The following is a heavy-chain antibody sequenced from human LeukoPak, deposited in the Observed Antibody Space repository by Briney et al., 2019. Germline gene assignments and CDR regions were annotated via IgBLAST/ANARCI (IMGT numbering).Heavy chain of an antibody. D-gene: IGHD5-18*01. CDR1: GFTFSSYA. Sequence: GGSLRLSCAASGFTFSSYAMSWVRQAPGKGLEWVSAISGSGGSTYYADSVKGRFTISRDNSKNTLYLQMNSLRAEDTAVYYRAREVGYSYGPRYYYYGMDVWGQGATVTVSS. CDR2: ISGSGGST. V-gene: IGHV3-23*01. CDR3: AREVGYSYGPRYYYYGMDV. J-gene: IGHJ6*02.